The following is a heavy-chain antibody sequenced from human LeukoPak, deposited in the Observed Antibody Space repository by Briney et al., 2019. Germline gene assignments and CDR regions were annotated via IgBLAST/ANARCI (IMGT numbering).Heavy chain of an antibody. J-gene: IGHJ5*01. V-gene: IGHV4-59*01. D-gene: IGHD5-12*01. Sequence: SETLSLTCTVSGGSISGYYWNWMRQPPGKGLEWIGYIYYSGSTNYNPSLKSRVTISIDTSKNHFSLKLSSVTAADTAVYYCAREYSGGRGWLDSWGQGTLVTVSS. CDR2: IYYSGST. CDR1: GGSISGYY. CDR3: AREYSGGRGWLDS.